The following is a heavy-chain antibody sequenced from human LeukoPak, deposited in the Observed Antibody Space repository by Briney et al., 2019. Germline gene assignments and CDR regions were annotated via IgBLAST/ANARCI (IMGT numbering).Heavy chain of an antibody. D-gene: IGHD1-26*01. V-gene: IGHV3-30*03. J-gene: IGHJ4*02. CDR3: TTDVGSGSYQPPRY. Sequence: GGSLRLSCAASGFTFSSYGMHWVRQAPGKGLEWVAVISYDGSNKYYADSVKGRFTISRDNSKNTLYLQMNSLRAEDTAVYYCTTDVGSGSYQPPRYWGQGTLVTVSS. CDR2: ISYDGSNK. CDR1: GFTFSSYG.